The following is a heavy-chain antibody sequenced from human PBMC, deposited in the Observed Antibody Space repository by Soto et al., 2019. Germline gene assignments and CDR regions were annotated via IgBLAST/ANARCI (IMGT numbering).Heavy chain of an antibody. V-gene: IGHV3-30*03. J-gene: IGHJ4*02. CDR2: ISYDGSNK. CDR1: GFPFSSYG. D-gene: IGHD2-15*01. CDR3: AGLVNCSGGSCYDDYFDY. Sequence: GGSLRLSCAAAGFPFSSYGMHWVRQAPGKGLEWVAVISYDGSNKYYADSVKGRFTISRDNSKNTLYLQMNSLRAEDTAVYYCAGLVNCSGGSCYDDYFDYWGQGTLVTSPQ.